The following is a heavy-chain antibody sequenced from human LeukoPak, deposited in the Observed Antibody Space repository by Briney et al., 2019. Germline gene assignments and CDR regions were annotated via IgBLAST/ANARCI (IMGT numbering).Heavy chain of an antibody. J-gene: IGHJ4*02. CDR3: ARTYYYDTSGYNYPFDY. D-gene: IGHD3-22*01. CDR1: GFTFSSYW. V-gene: IGHV3-74*01. Sequence: GGSLRLSCAASGFTFSSYWMHWVRQALGKGLVWVSRINSDGSSTNYADSVKGRFIISRDNAKNTLYLQMNSLRAEDTAVYYCARTYYYDTSGYNYPFDYWGQGTLVTVSS. CDR2: INSDGSST.